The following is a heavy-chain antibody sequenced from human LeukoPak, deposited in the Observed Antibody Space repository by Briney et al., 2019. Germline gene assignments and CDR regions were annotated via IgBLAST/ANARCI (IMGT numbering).Heavy chain of an antibody. CDR3: ARLNMTTAGFDY. J-gene: IGHJ4*02. Sequence: SQTLSLTCTVSGDSISSGGYYWSWIRQPPGEGLEWIGYIDHSGSTYHNPSLKSRVTISVDRSKNQFSLKLSSVTAADTAVFYCARLNMTTAGFDYWGQGTLLTVSS. CDR2: IDHSGST. D-gene: IGHD6-13*01. CDR1: GDSISSGGYY. V-gene: IGHV4-30-2*01.